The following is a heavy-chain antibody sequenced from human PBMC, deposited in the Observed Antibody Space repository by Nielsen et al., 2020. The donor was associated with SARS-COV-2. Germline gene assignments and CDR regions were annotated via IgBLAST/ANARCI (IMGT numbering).Heavy chain of an antibody. V-gene: IGHV3-21*01. CDR2: ISSSSSYI. CDR3: ARDTVVVPAAIGPPYYYYYGMDV. Sequence: GGSLRLSCAASGFTFSSYSMNWVRQAPGKGLEWVSSISSSSSYIYYADSVKGRFTISRDNAKNSLYLQMNSLRAEDTAVYYCARDTVVVPAAIGPPYYYYYGMDVWGQGTTVTVSS. D-gene: IGHD2-2*02. J-gene: IGHJ6*02. CDR1: GFTFSSYS.